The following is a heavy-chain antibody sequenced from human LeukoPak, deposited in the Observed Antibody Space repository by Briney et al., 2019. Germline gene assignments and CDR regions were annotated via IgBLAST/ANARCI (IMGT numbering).Heavy chain of an antibody. CDR1: GYTFTNYD. D-gene: IGHD6-13*01. Sequence: ASVKVSCKASGYTFTNYDINWVRQATGQGLEWMGWMDPSSGNTGCAQKFQGRITMTRDTPINTAYMELSSLRSEDSAVYYCARTNKGSSNCDYRGQGTLVTVSS. V-gene: IGHV1-8*02. CDR2: MDPSSGNT. CDR3: ARTNKGSSNCDY. J-gene: IGHJ4*02.